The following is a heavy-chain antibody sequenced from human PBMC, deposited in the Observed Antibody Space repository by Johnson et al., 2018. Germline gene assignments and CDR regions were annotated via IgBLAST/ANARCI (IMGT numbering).Heavy chain of an antibody. CDR3: ARQEGAAAGARH. CDR1: GFTFSSYG. J-gene: IGHJ1*01. D-gene: IGHD6-13*01. CDR2: ISYDGGNI. Sequence: VQLVETGGGVVQPGRSLRLSCVASGFTFSSYGMHWVRQAPGKGLEWVAVISYDGGNIYYPDSVKGRFNTSRDDSKNTVYRQMNSLRVEDTAVYYCARQEGAAAGARHWGQGTLGTVSS. V-gene: IGHV3-30*03.